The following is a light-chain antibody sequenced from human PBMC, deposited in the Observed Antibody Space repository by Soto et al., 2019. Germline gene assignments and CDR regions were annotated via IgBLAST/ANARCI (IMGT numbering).Light chain of an antibody. CDR1: QSVSSTY. CDR2: GAS. CDR3: QQYGRSPPFT. V-gene: IGKV3-20*01. Sequence: IVLAQSPGTLSLSPGERATLSCRASQSVSSTYMAWYQQRSGQAPRLLIYGASSRATGIPDRFSGSGSGTDFTLTISRLEPEDFAVYFCQQYGRSPPFTFGQGTK. J-gene: IGKJ2*01.